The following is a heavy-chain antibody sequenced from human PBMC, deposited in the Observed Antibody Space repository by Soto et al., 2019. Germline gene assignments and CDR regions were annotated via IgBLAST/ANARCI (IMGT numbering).Heavy chain of an antibody. CDR3: ARPVEPFYYYGMDV. CDR2: ISYDGSEK. J-gene: IGHJ6*02. V-gene: IGHV3-30-3*01. Sequence: FLRLSLAATGFRFRTYAMECVRPAPGKGLVWVALISYDGSEKDYADSVQGRFTVSRHNSRNTLYLEMNSLRPEDSAVYYCARPVEPFYYYGMDVWGQGTTVPVSS. CDR1: GFRFRTYA.